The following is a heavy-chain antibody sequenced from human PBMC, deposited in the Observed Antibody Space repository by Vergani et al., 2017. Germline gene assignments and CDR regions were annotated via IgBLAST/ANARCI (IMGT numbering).Heavy chain of an antibody. CDR2: INPSGGNT. D-gene: IGHD3-9*01. CDR3: ARGDYGILTGYRY. J-gene: IGHJ4*02. Sequence: QVQVVQSGAEVKKSGASVKVSCKTSVYTFSNYYMHWVRQAPGQGLEWMGIINPSGGNTNYAQKFQGRVTMTRDTSTRTVYMELSSLRSEDTAIYYCARGDYGILTGYRYWGQGTLVTVSA. V-gene: IGHV1-46*03. CDR1: VYTFSNYY.